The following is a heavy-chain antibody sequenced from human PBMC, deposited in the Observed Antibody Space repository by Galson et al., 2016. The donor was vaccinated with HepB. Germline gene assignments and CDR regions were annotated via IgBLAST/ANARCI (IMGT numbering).Heavy chain of an antibody. CDR1: GFTFNIYA. V-gene: IGHV3-23*01. CDR3: AKDQRRSSDSSLYYGLHV. J-gene: IGHJ6*02. Sequence: SLRLSCAASGFTFNIYAMTWVRQVPGQGLEWVATISGSGGSTYYADSVQGRFTISRDNSKNTLYLQMNTLRGDDTAKYFWAKDQRRSSDSSLYYGLHVWGQGTTVTVSS. D-gene: IGHD6-6*01. CDR2: ISGSGGST.